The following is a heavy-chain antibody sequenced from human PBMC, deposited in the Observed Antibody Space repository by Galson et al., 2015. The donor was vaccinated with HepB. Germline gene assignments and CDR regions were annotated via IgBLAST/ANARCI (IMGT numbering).Heavy chain of an antibody. J-gene: IGHJ3*02. Sequence: SLRLSCAASGFTFSSYAMSWVRQAPGKGLEWVSAISGSGGSTYYADSVKGRFTISRDNSKNTLYLQMNSLRAEDTAVYYCAKDQRRGPGARGAFDIWGQGTMVTVSS. CDR1: GFTFSSYA. D-gene: IGHD6-25*01. V-gene: IGHV3-23*01. CDR2: ISGSGGST. CDR3: AKDQRRGPGARGAFDI.